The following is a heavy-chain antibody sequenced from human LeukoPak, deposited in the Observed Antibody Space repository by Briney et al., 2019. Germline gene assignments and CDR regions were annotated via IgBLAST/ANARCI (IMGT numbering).Heavy chain of an antibody. Sequence: SETLSLTCTVSGGSISSYYWSWIRQVAGKGLEWIGRIYTSGSTNYNPSPKSRVTMSVDTSKNQFSLKLTSVTAADTAVYYCARSPYSSSWYPFAPWGQGTLVTVSS. CDR1: GGSISSYY. CDR3: ARSPYSSSWYPFAP. V-gene: IGHV4-4*07. J-gene: IGHJ5*02. CDR2: IYTSGST. D-gene: IGHD6-13*01.